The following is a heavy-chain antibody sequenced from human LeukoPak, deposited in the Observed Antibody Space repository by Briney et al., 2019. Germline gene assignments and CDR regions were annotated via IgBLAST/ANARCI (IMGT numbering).Heavy chain of an antibody. V-gene: IGHV4-61*10. CDR1: GGSITSGNYY. CDR3: ARDTGDARAVDY. J-gene: IGHJ4*02. CDR2: IYHSGST. Sequence: SSETLSLTCTVSGGSITSGNYYWTWIRQPAGKGLEWIGEIYHSGSTNYNPSLKSRVTISVDKSKNQFSLKLSSVTAADTAVYYCARDTGDARAVDYWGQGTLVTVSS. D-gene: IGHD7-27*01.